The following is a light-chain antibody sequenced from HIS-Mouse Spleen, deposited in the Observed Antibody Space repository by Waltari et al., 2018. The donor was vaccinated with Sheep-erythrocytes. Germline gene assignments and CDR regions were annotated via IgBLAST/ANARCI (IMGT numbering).Light chain of an antibody. Sequence: EIVLTQSPATLSLSPGESATLSCRASQSVSSYLAWYQQKPGQAPRLLIYDASNRATGIPARFSGSGSGTDFTLTISSLEPEDFAVYYCQQRSNPAPFGGGTKVEIK. CDR3: QQRSNPAP. CDR2: DAS. V-gene: IGKV3-11*01. CDR1: QSVSSY. J-gene: IGKJ4*01.